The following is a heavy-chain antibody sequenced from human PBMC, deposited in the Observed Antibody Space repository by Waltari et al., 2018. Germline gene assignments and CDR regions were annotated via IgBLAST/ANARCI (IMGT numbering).Heavy chain of an antibody. CDR3: TRGNWGDY. V-gene: IGHV3-7*01. D-gene: IGHD3-16*01. Sequence: EEQLVESGGALVQPGGSLRPSCVASGATFSSHWMVLVRQSPGKGLEWVANINQDGSEKYYMDSVKGRFTISRDNAKSSLYLQMNSVRADDTAVYYCTRGNWGDYWGQGTLVTVSS. CDR2: INQDGSEK. CDR1: GATFSSHW. J-gene: IGHJ4*02.